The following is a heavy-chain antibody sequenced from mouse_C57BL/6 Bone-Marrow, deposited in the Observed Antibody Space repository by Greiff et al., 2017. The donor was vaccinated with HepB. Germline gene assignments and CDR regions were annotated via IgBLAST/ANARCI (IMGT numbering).Heavy chain of an antibody. V-gene: IGHV1-26*01. CDR1: GYTFTDYY. Sequence: EVQLQQSGPELVKPGASVKISCKASGYTFTDYYMNWVKQSHGKSLEWIGDINPNNGGTSYNQKFKGKATLTVDKSSSTAYMELRSLTSEDSAVYYCARGRNLFRAMDYWGQGTSVTVSS. J-gene: IGHJ4*01. D-gene: IGHD1-1*01. CDR3: ARGRNLFRAMDY. CDR2: INPNNGGT.